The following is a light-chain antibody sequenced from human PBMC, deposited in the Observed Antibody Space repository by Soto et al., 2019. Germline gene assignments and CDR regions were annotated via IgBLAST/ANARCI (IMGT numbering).Light chain of an antibody. CDR2: DVT. V-gene: IGLV2-11*01. CDR1: SSDVGGYKY. Sequence: QSALTQPRSVSGSPGQSVTISCTGTSSDVGGYKYVSWYQQHPGRAPKLMIYDVTERPSGVPDRFSGSKSGNTASLTISGLQADDEADYYCCSYAGSYTYVFGIGTKLTVL. CDR3: CSYAGSYTYV. J-gene: IGLJ1*01.